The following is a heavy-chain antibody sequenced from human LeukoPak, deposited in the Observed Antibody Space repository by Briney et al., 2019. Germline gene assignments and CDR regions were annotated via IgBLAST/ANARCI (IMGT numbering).Heavy chain of an antibody. CDR3: ARAPAAQNWFDP. V-gene: IGHV1-46*01. J-gene: IGHJ5*02. D-gene: IGHD2-2*01. CDR2: INPSGGST. Sequence: GASVKVSCKASGYTFISYYMHWVRQAPGQGLEWMGIINPSGGSTSYAQKFQGRVTMTRDTSTSTVYMELSSLRSEDTAVYYCARAPAAQNWFDPWGQGTLVTVSP. CDR1: GYTFISYY.